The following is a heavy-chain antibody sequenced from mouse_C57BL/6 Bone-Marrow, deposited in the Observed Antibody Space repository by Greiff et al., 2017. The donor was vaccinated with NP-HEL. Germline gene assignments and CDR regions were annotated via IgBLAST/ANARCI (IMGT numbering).Heavy chain of an antibody. CDR1: GFTFSDFY. D-gene: IGHD4-1*01. Sequence: EVKLVESGGGLVQPGRSLRLSCATSGFTFSDFYMEWVRQAPGKGLEWIAASRNKANDYTTEYSAPVKGRFTVSRDTSTSYLYLQMNTLGAEDTAIYCCARDNWDWYFDVWGTGTTVTVSS. J-gene: IGHJ1*03. CDR2: SRNKANDYTT. CDR3: ARDNWDWYFDV. V-gene: IGHV7-1*01.